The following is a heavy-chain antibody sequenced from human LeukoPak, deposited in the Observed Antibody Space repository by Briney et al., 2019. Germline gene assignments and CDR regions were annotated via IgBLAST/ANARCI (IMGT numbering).Heavy chain of an antibody. V-gene: IGHV4-59*01. CDR2: IYYSGST. J-gene: IGHJ5*02. CDR3: ARDAREVLFWFGEFSP. CDR1: GGSISSYY. Sequence: SETLSLTCTVSGGSISSYYWIWIRQPPGKGLEWIGYIYYSGSTNYNPSLKSRLTISVDTSKNQFSLKLSSVTAADTAVYYCARDAREVLFWFGEFSPWGQGTLVTVSS. D-gene: IGHD3-10*01.